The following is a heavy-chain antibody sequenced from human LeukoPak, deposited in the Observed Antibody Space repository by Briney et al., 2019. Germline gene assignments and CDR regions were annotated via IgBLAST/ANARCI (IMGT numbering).Heavy chain of an antibody. CDR1: GYRFTSYW. V-gene: IGHV5-51*01. Sequence: KNGESLKISCKGSGYRFTSYWIGWVRQMPGKGLEWMGIIYPGDSDTIYSPPFQGQVTISADKSTSTANLQWSSLKASDTAMYYCARSGGNYYSIWGQGTMVTVSS. CDR3: ARSGGNYYSI. J-gene: IGHJ3*02. D-gene: IGHD1-26*01. CDR2: IYPGDSDT.